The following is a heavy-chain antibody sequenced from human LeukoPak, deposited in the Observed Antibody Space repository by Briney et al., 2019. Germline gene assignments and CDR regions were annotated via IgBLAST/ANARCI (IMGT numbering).Heavy chain of an antibody. V-gene: IGHV1-2*02. D-gene: IGHD6-6*01. CDR1: GYTFTGYY. CDR2: INPNSGGT. J-gene: IGHJ4*02. Sequence: ASVKVSCKASGYTFTGYYMHWVRQAPGQGVEWMGWINPNSGGTNYAQKFQGRVTMTRDTSISTAYMELSRLRSDDTAVYYCARGWYSSSSSFDYWGQGTLVTVSS. CDR3: ARGWYSSSSSFDY.